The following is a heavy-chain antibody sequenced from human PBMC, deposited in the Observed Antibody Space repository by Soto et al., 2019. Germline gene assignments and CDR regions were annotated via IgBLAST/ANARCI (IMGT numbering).Heavy chain of an antibody. J-gene: IGHJ5*02. D-gene: IGHD3-22*01. Sequence: PGGSLRLSCAASGFAFSSYRMHWVRQAPGKGLVWVSHINTDGINTNYADFVKGRFTISRDNAKNTLYLQMDSLTAEDTAVYYCARAHDSTANWFDPWGQGTLVTVSS. CDR1: GFAFSSYR. CDR2: INTDGINT. V-gene: IGHV3-74*01. CDR3: ARAHDSTANWFDP.